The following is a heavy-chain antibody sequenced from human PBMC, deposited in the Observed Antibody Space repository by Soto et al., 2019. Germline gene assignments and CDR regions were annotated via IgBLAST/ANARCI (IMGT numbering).Heavy chain of an antibody. CDR2: VDSSGVNT. Sequence: GGSLRLSCAASRYTFKSHGLSWVRQAPGKGLEWVSTVDSSGVNTHYADSVKGRFTISRDNSRDTLHLQMHDLRADDTALYYSVSWVSDHFDYWGQGTVVTVSS. CDR3: VSWVSDHFDY. CDR1: RYTFKSHG. D-gene: IGHD3-16*01. J-gene: IGHJ4*02. V-gene: IGHV3-23*01.